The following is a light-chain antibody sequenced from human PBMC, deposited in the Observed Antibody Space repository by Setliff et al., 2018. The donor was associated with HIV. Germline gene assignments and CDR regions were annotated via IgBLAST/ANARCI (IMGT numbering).Light chain of an antibody. CDR3: QSYDNNNLWV. J-gene: IGLJ3*02. CDR2: EDD. CDR1: TGNIASNY. V-gene: IGLV6-57*01. Sequence: NFMLTQPHSVSESPGTTVTISCTRSTGNIASNYVQWYQQRPGSSPTTVIYEDDQRPSGVPDRFSGSIDSSSNSASLTISGLKTDDEADYYCQSYDNNNLWVVGGGTKVTV.